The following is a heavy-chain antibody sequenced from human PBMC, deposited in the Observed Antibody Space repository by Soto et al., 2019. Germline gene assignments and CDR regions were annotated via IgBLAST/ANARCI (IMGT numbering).Heavy chain of an antibody. CDR2: IIPILGIA. J-gene: IGHJ4*02. D-gene: IGHD2-2*01. CDR3: ERDCSSTSCPRPGY. Sequence: QVQLVQSGAEVKKPGSSVKVSCKASGGTFSSYSISWVRQAPGQGLEWMGRIIPILGIANYAQKFQGRVTINADKYTSTVHMELSRLRSEDTAVYYCERDCSSTSCPRPGYWGQGTLVTVSS. V-gene: IGHV1-69*08. CDR1: GGTFSSYS.